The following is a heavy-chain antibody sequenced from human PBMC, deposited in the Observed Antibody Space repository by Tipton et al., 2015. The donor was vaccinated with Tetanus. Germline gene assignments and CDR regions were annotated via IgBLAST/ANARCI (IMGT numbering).Heavy chain of an antibody. V-gene: IGHV3-23*01. D-gene: IGHD6-6*01. J-gene: IGHJ4*02. CDR2: ISGSGVST. Sequence: SLRLSCVASGFTFSNYGMNWVRQAPGNGLEWVAAISGSGVSTYYVDSVKGRFTISRDNSKNTLYLQMNGLRADDTAVYFCAKSEARLGTSSSLDWGQGTLVTVSS. CDR3: AKSEARLGTSSSLD. CDR1: GFTFSNYG.